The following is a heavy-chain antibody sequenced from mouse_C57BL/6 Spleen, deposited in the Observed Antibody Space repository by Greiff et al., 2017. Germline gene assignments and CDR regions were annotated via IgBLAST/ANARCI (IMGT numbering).Heavy chain of an antibody. D-gene: IGHD2-10*02. V-gene: IGHV1-64*01. CDR3: ASTPYDYDAMDY. J-gene: IGHJ4*01. CDR1: GYTFTSYW. Sequence: QVQLQQPGAELVKPGASVKLSCKASGYTFTSYWMHWVKQRPGQGLEWIGMIHPNSGSTNYNEKFKSKATLTVDKSSSTAYMQLSSLTSEDSAVYYCASTPYDYDAMDYWGQGTSVTVSS. CDR2: IHPNSGST.